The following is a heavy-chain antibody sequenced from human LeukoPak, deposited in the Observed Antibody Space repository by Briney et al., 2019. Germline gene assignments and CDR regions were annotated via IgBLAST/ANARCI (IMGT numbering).Heavy chain of an antibody. CDR3: ATRSSTLAAARCFDD. CDR2: IDHRGSS. V-gene: IGHV4-34*01. Sequence: SETLSLTCAVHGESFSAYFWSWIRQVPGKGLEWIGEIDHRGSSNYNPPLKSRATISVDTSKNHFSLSLTSVTAADTAAYYCATRSSTLAAARCFDDWGQGTVVTVSS. J-gene: IGHJ4*03. CDR1: GESFSAYF. D-gene: IGHD6-6*01.